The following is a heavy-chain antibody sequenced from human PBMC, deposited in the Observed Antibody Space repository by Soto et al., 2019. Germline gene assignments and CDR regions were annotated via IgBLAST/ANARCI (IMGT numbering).Heavy chain of an antibody. D-gene: IGHD1-26*01. J-gene: IGHJ3*02. V-gene: IGHV4-39*01. CDR1: GCTIRTSRCH. CDR2: IKYSGTT. Sequence: PSDTLSLTFTFSGCTIRTSRCHGCWIRQPPGQGLEWMASIKYSGTTFYNPSLKSRVTLSVDTSKNQFALKLSSVTAAETAVYYCARHGITGSYYDAFDIWGQGTMVTVSS. CDR3: ARHGITGSYYDAFDI.